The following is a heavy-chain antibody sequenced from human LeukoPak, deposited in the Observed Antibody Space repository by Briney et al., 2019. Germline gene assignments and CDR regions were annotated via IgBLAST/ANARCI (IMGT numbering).Heavy chain of an antibody. Sequence: PGGSLRLSCAASGFTFSSYAMHWVRQAPGKGLEWVAVISYDGSNKYYADSVKGRFTISRDNSKNTLYLQMNSLRAEDTAVYYCARGGIRYFDWLLDYWGQGTLVTVSS. J-gene: IGHJ4*02. CDR1: GFTFSSYA. V-gene: IGHV3-30-3*01. CDR2: ISYDGSNK. D-gene: IGHD3-9*01. CDR3: ARGGIRYFDWLLDY.